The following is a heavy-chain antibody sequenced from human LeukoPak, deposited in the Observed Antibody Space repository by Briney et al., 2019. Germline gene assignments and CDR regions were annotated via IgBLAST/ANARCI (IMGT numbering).Heavy chain of an antibody. CDR1: GFIFSDYY. V-gene: IGHV3-11*01. CDR3: ARGGVFGATYSWFDP. Sequence: GGSLRLSCAASGFIFSDYYMTWIRQAPGKGLEWLSYISSTDTTMYQADSVKGRFTVSRDDAKNSLYLQMDSLRAEDTAVYYCARGGVFGATYSWFDPWAREPWSPSP. D-gene: IGHD3-3*01. CDR2: ISSTDTTM. J-gene: IGHJ5*02.